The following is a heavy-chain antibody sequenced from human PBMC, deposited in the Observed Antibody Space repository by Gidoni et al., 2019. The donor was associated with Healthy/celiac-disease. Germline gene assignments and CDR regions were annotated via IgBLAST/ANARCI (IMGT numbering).Heavy chain of an antibody. V-gene: IGHV3-15*01. J-gene: IGHJ6*02. CDR2: ITSKTDRGTT. CDR1: GFTFGKAG. CDR3: TTGGVRCSGGSCSSGYYYYGMDV. D-gene: IGHD2-15*01. Sequence: EVQLVESGGGLVKPGGSLRLSCAASGFTFGKAGMDWVGRAPGKGLEWVGRITSKTDRGTTDYAAPVKGRFTISRDDSKNTLYLQMNSLKTEDTAVYYCTTGGVRCSGGSCSSGYYYYGMDVWGQGTTVTVSS.